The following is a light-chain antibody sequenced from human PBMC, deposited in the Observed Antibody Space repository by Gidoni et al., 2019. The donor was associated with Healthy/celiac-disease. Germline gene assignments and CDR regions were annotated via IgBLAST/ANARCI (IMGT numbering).Light chain of an antibody. CDR1: QSVSSSY. CDR3: QQYGSSPYT. J-gene: IGKJ2*01. Sequence: IVLTQSPGTLSLSPGERATLSCRASQSVSSSYLAWYQQKPGQAPRLLIDGASSRATGIPDRFSGSGSGTDFTLTISRLEPEDVAVYYCQQYGSSPYTFGQGTKLEIK. V-gene: IGKV3-20*01. CDR2: GAS.